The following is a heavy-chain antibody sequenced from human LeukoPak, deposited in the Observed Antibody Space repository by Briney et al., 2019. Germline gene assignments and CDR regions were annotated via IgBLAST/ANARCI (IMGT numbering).Heavy chain of an antibody. CDR1: GGSFSGYY. V-gene: IGHV4-34*01. CDR3: ARGLAWELLID. CDR2: INHSGST. D-gene: IGHD1-26*01. Sequence: SETLSLTCATYGGSFSGYYWSWIRQPPGKGLEWIGEINHSGSTNYNPSLKSRVTISVDTSKNQFSLKLSSVTAADTAVYYCARGLAWELLIDWGQGTLVTVSS. J-gene: IGHJ4*02.